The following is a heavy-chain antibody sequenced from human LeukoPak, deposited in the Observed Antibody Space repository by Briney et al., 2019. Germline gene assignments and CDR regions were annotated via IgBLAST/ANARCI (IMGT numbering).Heavy chain of an antibody. CDR3: AKDSYGSGSYSWFDT. D-gene: IGHD3-10*01. CDR2: ISWNSGSI. J-gene: IGHJ5*02. CDR1: GFTFDDYA. V-gene: IGHV3-9*01. Sequence: PGRSLRLSRAASGFTFDDYAMHWVRQAPGKGLEWVSGISWNSGSIGYADSVKGRFTISRDNAKNSLYLQMNSLRAEDTALYYCAKDSYGSGSYSWFDTWGQGTLVTVSS.